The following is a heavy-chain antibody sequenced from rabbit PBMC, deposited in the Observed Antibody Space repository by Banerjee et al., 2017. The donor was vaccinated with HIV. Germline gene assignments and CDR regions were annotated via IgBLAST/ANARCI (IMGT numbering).Heavy chain of an antibody. CDR2: INAVTGKA. CDR3: ARDQGYSYTFATGDFDL. D-gene: IGHD6-1*01. J-gene: IGHJ4*01. Sequence: QSLEESGGGLVRPEGSLKLSCTASGFSFSNKAVMCWVRQAPGKGLQWIACINAVTGKAVYATWAKGRFTFSKTSSTTVTLQMTSLTAADTAIYFCARDQGYSYTFATGDFDLWGQGTLVTVS. V-gene: IGHV1S40*01. CDR1: GFSFSNKAV.